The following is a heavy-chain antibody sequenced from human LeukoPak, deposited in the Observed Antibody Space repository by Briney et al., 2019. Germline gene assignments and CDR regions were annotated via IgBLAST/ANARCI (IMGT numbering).Heavy chain of an antibody. D-gene: IGHD3-10*01. CDR2: IYYSGST. J-gene: IGHJ4*02. CDR3: ARDNGSRDFDY. Sequence: SETLSLTCTVSGGSISXXXXXXXXXXXXXXXXWIGYIYYSGSTNYNPSLKSRVTISVDTSKNQFSLKLSSVTAADTAVYYCARDNGSRDFDYWGQGTLVTVSS. CDR1: GGSISXXX. V-gene: IGHV4-59*01.